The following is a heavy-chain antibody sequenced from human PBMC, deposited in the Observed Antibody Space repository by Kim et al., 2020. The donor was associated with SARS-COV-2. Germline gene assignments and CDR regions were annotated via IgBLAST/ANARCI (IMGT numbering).Heavy chain of an antibody. V-gene: IGHV4-31*03. CDR2: IYYSGST. Sequence: SETLSLTCTVSGGSISSGGYYWSWIRQHPGKGLEWIGYIYYSGSTYYNPSLKSRVTISVDTSKNQFSLKLSSVTAADTAVYYCARGLKGLLGDYYFDYWGQGTLVTVSS. CDR3: ARGLKGLLGDYYFDY. CDR1: GGSISSGGYY. J-gene: IGHJ4*02. D-gene: IGHD2-21*02.